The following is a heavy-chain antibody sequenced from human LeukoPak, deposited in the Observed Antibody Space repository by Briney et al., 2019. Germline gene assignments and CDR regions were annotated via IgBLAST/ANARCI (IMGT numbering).Heavy chain of an antibody. D-gene: IGHD2-8*01. J-gene: IGHJ4*02. CDR2: ISLTGLT. V-gene: IGHV4-4*02. CDR3: SRENGAFSPFGY. CDR1: GGSISNTNW. Sequence: SETLSLTCGVSGGSISNTNWWSWVRQPPGQGLEWTGEISLTGLTHYNQSLESRVTVSLDNSKNQLSLNLTSVTAADTAVYYCSRENGAFSPFGYWGQGILVTVLS.